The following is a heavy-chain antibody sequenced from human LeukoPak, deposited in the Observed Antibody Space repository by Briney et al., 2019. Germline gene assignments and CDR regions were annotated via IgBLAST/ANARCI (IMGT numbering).Heavy chain of an antibody. J-gene: IGHJ4*02. CDR3: ARGKDTVVTPYHFDY. D-gene: IGHD4-23*01. V-gene: IGHV3-21*01. CDR2: ISSSGNYI. CDR1: GFSFPSHT. Sequence: GGSLRLSCVASGFSFPSHTMTWVRQAPGKGLEWVSSISSSGNYIYYADSVKGRFTISRDNAKNSLYLQMNSLRDEDTAVYYCARGKDTVVTPYHFDYWGQGTLVTVSS.